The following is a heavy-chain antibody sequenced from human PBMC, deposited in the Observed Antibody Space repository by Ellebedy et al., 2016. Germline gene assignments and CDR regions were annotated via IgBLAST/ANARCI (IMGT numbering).Heavy chain of an antibody. D-gene: IGHD7-27*01. Sequence: SETLSLTXAVYGGSFSGYYWSWIRQPPGKGLEWIGEINHSGSTNYNPSLKSRVTISVDTSKNQFSLKLSSVTAADTAVYYCARAPWARRFDYWGQGTLVTVSS. CDR3: ARAPWARRFDY. CDR2: INHSGST. CDR1: GGSFSGYY. J-gene: IGHJ4*02. V-gene: IGHV4-34*01.